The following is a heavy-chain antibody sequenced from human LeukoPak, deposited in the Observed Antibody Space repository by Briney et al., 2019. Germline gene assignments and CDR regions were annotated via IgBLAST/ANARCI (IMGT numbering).Heavy chain of an antibody. Sequence: PSETLSLTCAVYGGSFSGYYWSWIRQPPGKGLEWIGEINHSGSTNYNPPLKSRVTISVDTSKNQFSLKLSSVTAADTAVYYCATGREGVVPAATESYYFDYWGQGTLVTVSS. CDR2: INHSGST. V-gene: IGHV4-34*01. J-gene: IGHJ4*02. CDR1: GGSFSGYY. D-gene: IGHD2-2*01. CDR3: ATGREGVVPAATESYYFDY.